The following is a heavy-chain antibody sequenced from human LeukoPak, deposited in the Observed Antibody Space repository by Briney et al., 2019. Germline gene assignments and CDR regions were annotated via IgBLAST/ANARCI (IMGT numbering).Heavy chain of an antibody. CDR3: ARDPAYGDYASYYFDY. CDR1: GGSISSYY. CDR2: IYYSGST. J-gene: IGHJ4*02. V-gene: IGHV4-59*01. Sequence: SETLSLPCTVSGGSISSYYWRWIRQPPGKGLEWVGYIYYSGSTNYNPSLKSRVTISVDTSKNQFSLKLSSVTAADTAVYYGARDPAYGDYASYYFDYWGQGTLVTVSS. D-gene: IGHD4-17*01.